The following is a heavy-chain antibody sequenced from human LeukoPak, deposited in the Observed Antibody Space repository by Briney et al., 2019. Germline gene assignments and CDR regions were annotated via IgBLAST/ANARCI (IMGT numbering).Heavy chain of an antibody. CDR1: GFPFSSYA. CDR3: ARARYCSSITCREAFDI. Sequence: GGSLRLSCAASGFPFSSYAMHWVRQAPGKGLEWVALISYDGNNKYYADSVKGRFTISRDNSKNTLYLQMNSLRAEGTAVYYCARARYCSSITCREAFDIWGQGTMVTVSS. D-gene: IGHD2-2*01. V-gene: IGHV3-30-3*01. J-gene: IGHJ3*02. CDR2: ISYDGNNK.